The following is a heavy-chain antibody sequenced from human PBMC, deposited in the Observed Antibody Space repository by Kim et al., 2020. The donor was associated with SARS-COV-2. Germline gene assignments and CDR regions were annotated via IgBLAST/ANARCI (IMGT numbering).Heavy chain of an antibody. J-gene: IGHJ4*02. CDR3: AKDIVHRGGLWDAFEN. Sequence: GGSLRLSCAASGFSFDDYSMHWVRQGPGKGLEGVSGITWNSGNIGYADSVKGRFTISRDSAKKSLYLVMNGLRPEDTAFYYCAKDIVHRGGLWDAFENWGQGALVTVSS. CDR2: ITWNSGNI. CDR1: GFSFDDYS. V-gene: IGHV3-9*01. D-gene: IGHD3-10*01.